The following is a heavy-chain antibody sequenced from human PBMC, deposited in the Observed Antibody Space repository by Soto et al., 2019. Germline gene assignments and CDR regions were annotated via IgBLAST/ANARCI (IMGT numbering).Heavy chain of an antibody. Sequence: GSLRRAGIASGFSFNSYAMNWVRLAPGKGPEWVATISATGYYLYYADSVRVRFTISRDNTKKSLFLQMRSLRAEDTAVYYCVRDFSSIVGATADAFDIWGQGTTVTV. CDR3: VRDFSSIVGATADAFDI. V-gene: IGHV3-21*01. J-gene: IGHJ3*02. CDR1: GFSFNSYA. D-gene: IGHD1-26*01. CDR2: ISATGYYL.